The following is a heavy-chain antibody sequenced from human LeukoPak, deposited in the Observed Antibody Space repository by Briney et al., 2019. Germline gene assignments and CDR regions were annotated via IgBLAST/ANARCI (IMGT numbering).Heavy chain of an antibody. CDR2: INWNGGST. CDR3: ARGHGPLRFLEWLLSYYFDY. Sequence: PGGSLRLSCGASGFTFDDYGMSWVRQAPGKGLEWVSGINWNGGSTGYADSVKGRFTISRDNAKNSLYLQMNSLRAEDTALYYCARGHGPLRFLEWLLSYYFDYWGQGTLVTVSS. V-gene: IGHV3-20*04. D-gene: IGHD3-3*01. CDR1: GFTFDDYG. J-gene: IGHJ4*02.